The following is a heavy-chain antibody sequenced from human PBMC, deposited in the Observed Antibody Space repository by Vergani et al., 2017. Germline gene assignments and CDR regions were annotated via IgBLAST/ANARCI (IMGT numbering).Heavy chain of an antibody. Sequence: EVQLVESGGGLVQPGGSLRLSCAASGFTVSSNYMSWVRQAPGKGLEWVSVIYSGGSTYYADSVKGRFTISRDNSKNTLYLQMNSLRAEDTAVYYCARDREVIATHYYMDVWGKGTTVTVSS. CDR1: GFTVSSNY. CDR3: ARDREVIATHYYMDV. D-gene: IGHD2-21*01. V-gene: IGHV3-66*02. CDR2: IYSGGST. J-gene: IGHJ6*03.